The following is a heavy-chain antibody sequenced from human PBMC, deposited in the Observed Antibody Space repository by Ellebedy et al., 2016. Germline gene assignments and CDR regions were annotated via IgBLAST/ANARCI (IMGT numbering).Heavy chain of an antibody. CDR3: TTDYRYKYESV. V-gene: IGHV3-15*01. D-gene: IGHD4-11*01. J-gene: IGHJ4*02. CDR1: GFTFSNAW. CDR2: IKSKTDGGAA. Sequence: GESLKISCAASGFTFSNAWMNWVRQAPGKGLEWVGRIKSKTDGGAADYAAPVKGRFTISRDDSINTLYLQMNSLKTEDTAVYFCTTDYRYKYESVWGQGTLVTVSS.